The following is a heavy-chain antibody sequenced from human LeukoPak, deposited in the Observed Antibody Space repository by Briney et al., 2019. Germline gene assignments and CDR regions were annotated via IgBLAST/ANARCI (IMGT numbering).Heavy chain of an antibody. J-gene: IGHJ3*02. V-gene: IGHV3-33*01. CDR2: IWYDGSNK. Sequence: PGRSLRLSCAASEFTFSSYGMHWVRQAPGKGLEWVAVIWYDGSNKYYADSVKGRFTISRDNSKNTLYLQMNSLRAEDTAVYYCARHGYSYGPDAFDIWGQGTMVTVSS. CDR3: ARHGYSYGPDAFDI. D-gene: IGHD5-18*01. CDR1: EFTFSSYG.